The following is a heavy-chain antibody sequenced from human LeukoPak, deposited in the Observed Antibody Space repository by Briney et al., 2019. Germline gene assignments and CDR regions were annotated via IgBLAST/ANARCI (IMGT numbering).Heavy chain of an antibody. CDR2: VDPEDGET. D-gene: IGHD2-2*02. CDR1: GYTLTELS. CDR3: ATYCSSTSCYSPEG. Sequence: ASVKVSCKVSGYTLTELSMHWVRQAPGKGLEWMGGVDPEDGETIYAQKFQGRVTMTEDTSTDTAYMELSSLRSEDTAVYYCATYCSSTSCYSPEGWGQGTLVTVSS. V-gene: IGHV1-24*01. J-gene: IGHJ4*02.